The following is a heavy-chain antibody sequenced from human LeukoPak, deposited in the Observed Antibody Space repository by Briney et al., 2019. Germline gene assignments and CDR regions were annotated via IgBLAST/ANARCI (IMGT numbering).Heavy chain of an antibody. Sequence: GGSLRLSCAASENSFSDYYMSWIRQAPGKGLEWISYISNSGSRVFYADSVKGRFTISRDNAKNSLYLQMNSLRAEDTAVYYCAKYGSGTFDYWGQGTLVTVSS. J-gene: IGHJ4*02. CDR2: ISNSGSRV. CDR3: AKYGSGTFDY. D-gene: IGHD3-10*01. V-gene: IGHV3-11*04. CDR1: ENSFSDYY.